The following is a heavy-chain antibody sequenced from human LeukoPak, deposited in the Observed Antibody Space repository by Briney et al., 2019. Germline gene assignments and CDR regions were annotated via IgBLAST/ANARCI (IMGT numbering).Heavy chain of an antibody. J-gene: IGHJ4*02. V-gene: IGHV3-30*02. Sequence: GGSLRLSCGASGFTFSNYGMLWVRQAPGKGLDWVAFIRYDGNNKLYADSVKGRFTISRDNSKNTLYLQMNSLRAEDTAIYYCAKTGAVVIVYYFDYWGQGTLVTVSS. CDR3: AKTGAVVIVYYFDY. D-gene: IGHD3-22*01. CDR2: IRYDGNNK. CDR1: GFTFSNYG.